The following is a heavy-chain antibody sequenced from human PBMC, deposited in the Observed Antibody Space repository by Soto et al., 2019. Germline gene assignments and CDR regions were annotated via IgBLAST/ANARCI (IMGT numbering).Heavy chain of an antibody. Sequence: QVQLVQSGAEVKKPGSSVKVSCKASGGTFSSYAISWVRQAPGQGLEWMGGIIPIFGTANYAQKFQGRVTTTADESTSTAYMELSSLRSEDTAVYYWARSPSGEYCSGGSCSDPSGQGTPVTVSS. D-gene: IGHD2-15*01. CDR3: ARSPSGEYCSGGSCSDP. V-gene: IGHV1-69*12. CDR2: IIPIFGTA. CDR1: GGTFSSYA. J-gene: IGHJ5*02.